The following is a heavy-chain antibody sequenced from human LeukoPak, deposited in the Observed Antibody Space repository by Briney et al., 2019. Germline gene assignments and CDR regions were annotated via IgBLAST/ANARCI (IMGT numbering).Heavy chain of an antibody. Sequence: PSETLPLTCAVYGGSFSGYYWSLIRQPPGKGLEWIGEINHSGSTNYNPSLKSRVTISVDTSKNQFSLKLSSVTAADTAVYYCARSETITGTTLFDYWGQGTLVTVSS. CDR2: INHSGST. J-gene: IGHJ4*02. V-gene: IGHV4-34*01. D-gene: IGHD1-20*01. CDR3: ARSETITGTTLFDY. CDR1: GGSFSGYY.